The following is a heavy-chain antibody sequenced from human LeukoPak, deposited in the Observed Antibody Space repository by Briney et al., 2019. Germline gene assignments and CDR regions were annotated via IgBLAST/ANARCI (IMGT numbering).Heavy chain of an antibody. CDR1: GDSIRSSNYY. J-gene: IGHJ4*02. CDR3: ASIDSSGYSFDY. D-gene: IGHD3-22*01. Sequence: TSETLSLTCTVSGDSIRSSNYYWGWIRQPPGKGLEWIGNIYYSGSTYYNPSLKSRVTISVDTSKNQFSLKLSSVTAADTAVYYCASIDSSGYSFDYWGQGTLVTVSS. V-gene: IGHV4-39*01. CDR2: IYYSGST.